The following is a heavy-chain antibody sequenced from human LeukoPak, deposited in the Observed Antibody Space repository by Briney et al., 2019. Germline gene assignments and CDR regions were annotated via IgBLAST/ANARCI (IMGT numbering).Heavy chain of an antibody. CDR2: MNPNSGNT. V-gene: IGHV1-8*01. D-gene: IGHD6-19*01. J-gene: IGHJ4*02. CDR3: ARAKQWLKAQDY. Sequence: GASVKVSCKASGYTFTSYDINWVRQATGQGLEWMGRMNPNSGNTGYAQKFQGRVTMTRNTSISTAYMELSSLRSEDTAVYYCARAKQWLKAQDYWGQGTLVTVSS. CDR1: GYTFTSYD.